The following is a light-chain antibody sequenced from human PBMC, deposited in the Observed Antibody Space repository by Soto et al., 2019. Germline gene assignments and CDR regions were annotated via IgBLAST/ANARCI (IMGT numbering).Light chain of an antibody. V-gene: IGLV7-46*01. CDR3: LLSYSGAYV. Sequence: QAVVTQEPSLTVSPGGTVTLTCGSSTGAVTSGHFPYWFQQKPGQAPRTLISDTSDKHSWTPARFSGSLLGGKAALTLSGAHSEDDADYYCLLSYSGAYVFGTGTKLTVL. CDR2: DTS. CDR1: TGAVTSGHF. J-gene: IGLJ1*01.